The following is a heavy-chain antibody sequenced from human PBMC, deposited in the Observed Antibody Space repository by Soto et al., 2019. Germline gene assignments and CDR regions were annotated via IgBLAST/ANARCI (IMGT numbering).Heavy chain of an antibody. CDR2: IKSKTDGGTT. D-gene: IGHD2-2*01. CDR3: TTDRGWSYQLLDYYYGMDV. Sequence: PGGSLRLSCAASGFTFSNAWMNWVRQAPGKGLEWVGRIKSKTDGGTTDYAAPVKGRFTISRDDSKNTLYLQMNSLKTEDTAVYYCTTDRGWSYQLLDYYYGMDVWGQGTTVTVSS. J-gene: IGHJ6*02. CDR1: GFTFSNAW. V-gene: IGHV3-15*07.